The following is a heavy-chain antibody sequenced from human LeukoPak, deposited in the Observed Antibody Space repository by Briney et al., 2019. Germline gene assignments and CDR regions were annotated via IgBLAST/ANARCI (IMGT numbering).Heavy chain of an antibody. V-gene: IGHV4-39*01. J-gene: IGHJ4*02. D-gene: IGHD6-25*01. CDR2: IYYSGST. Sequence: SETLSLTCTVSGGSISSSSYYWGWIRQPPGKGLEWIGSIYYSGSTYYNPSLKSRVTISVDTSKNQFSLKLSSVTAADTAVYCCARRGIAANFDYWGQGTLVTVSS. CDR3: ARRGIAANFDY. CDR1: GGSISSSSYY.